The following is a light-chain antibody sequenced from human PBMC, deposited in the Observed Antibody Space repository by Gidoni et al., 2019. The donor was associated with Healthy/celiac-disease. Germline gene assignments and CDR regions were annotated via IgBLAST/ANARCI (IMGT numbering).Light chain of an antibody. CDR1: QSVSSY. Sequence: DIVLTQSPATLSLSPRERATLSCRASQSVSSYLAWFQQKPSQAPRLLIYAASNSATGIPAIFRGSWSGTGFTLTISSLEPADFTFYYCQQRSDWPDTFGQGTRLEIK. V-gene: IGKV3-11*01. CDR3: QQRSDWPDT. CDR2: AAS. J-gene: IGKJ5*01.